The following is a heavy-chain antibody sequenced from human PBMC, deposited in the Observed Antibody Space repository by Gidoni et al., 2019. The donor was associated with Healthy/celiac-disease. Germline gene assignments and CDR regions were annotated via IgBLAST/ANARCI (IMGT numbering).Heavy chain of an antibody. V-gene: IGHV3-9*01. CDR1: GFTFDDYA. Sequence: VESGGGWVQPGRSLRLSCAASGFTFDDYAMHWVRQAPGKGLEWVSGISWNSGSIGYADSVKGRFTISRDNAKNSLYLQMNSLRAEDTALYYCAKDEGDYYDSSGPDYWGQGTLVTVSS. J-gene: IGHJ4*02. CDR3: AKDEGDYYDSSGPDY. D-gene: IGHD3-22*01. CDR2: ISWNSGSI.